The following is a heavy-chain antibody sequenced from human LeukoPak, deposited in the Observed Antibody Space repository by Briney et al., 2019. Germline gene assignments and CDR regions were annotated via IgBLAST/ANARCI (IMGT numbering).Heavy chain of an antibody. V-gene: IGHV3-9*01. Sequence: GRSLRLSCAASGFTFDDYAMHWVRQAPGKGLEWVSGISWNSGSIGYADSVKGRFTISRDNAKNSLYLQMNSLRAEDTALYYCAKDIEHLWDDVRAFDIWGQGTMVTVSS. CDR1: GFTFDDYA. CDR2: ISWNSGSI. J-gene: IGHJ3*02. CDR3: AKDIEHLWDDVRAFDI. D-gene: IGHD1-1*01.